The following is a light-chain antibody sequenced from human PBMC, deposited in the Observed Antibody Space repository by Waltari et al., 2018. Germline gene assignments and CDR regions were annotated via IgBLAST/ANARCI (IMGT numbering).Light chain of an antibody. J-gene: IGKJ1*01. V-gene: IGKV1-5*03. Sequence: IQMTQSPSTLSDSVGHRVTITCRASQSISSWLAWYQQKPGKAPKLLIYKASSLESGVPSRFSGSGSGTEFTLTISSLQPDDFATYYCQQYNSYSQTFGQGTKVEIK. CDR2: KAS. CDR1: QSISSW. CDR3: QQYNSYSQT.